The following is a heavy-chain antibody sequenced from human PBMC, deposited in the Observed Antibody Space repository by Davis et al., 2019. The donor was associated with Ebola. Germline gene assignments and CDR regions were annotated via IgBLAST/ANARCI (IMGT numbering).Heavy chain of an antibody. CDR2: IYPGGSDT. CDR1: GYSFTSYW. Sequence: GESLKISCKGSGYSFTSYWIGWVRQMPGKGLEWMGIIYPGGSDTRYSPSFQGQVTISADKSISTAYLQWSSLKASDTAMYYCASSLHQSGIAEALDYWGQGTLVTVSS. V-gene: IGHV5-51*01. CDR3: ASSLHQSGIAEALDY. D-gene: IGHD6-13*01. J-gene: IGHJ4*02.